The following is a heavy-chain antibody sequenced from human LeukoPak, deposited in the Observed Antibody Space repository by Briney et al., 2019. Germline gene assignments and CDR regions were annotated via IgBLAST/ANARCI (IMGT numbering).Heavy chain of an antibody. V-gene: IGHV3-7*01. CDR3: TRDRSRAEDD. CDR1: GFTFSGHW. CDR2: INQGGSDK. D-gene: IGHD1-14*01. Sequence: GGSLRLSCAASGFTFSGHWMSWVRRAPRKGLEWVANINQGGSDKYYVDSVKGRFTISRDNANNLLYLQMNSLRGEDTAVYYCTRDRSRAEDDWGQGTLVTVSS. J-gene: IGHJ4*02.